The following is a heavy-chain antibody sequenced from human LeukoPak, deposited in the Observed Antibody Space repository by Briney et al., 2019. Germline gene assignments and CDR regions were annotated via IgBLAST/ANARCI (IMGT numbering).Heavy chain of an antibody. CDR3: ARGVATDY. J-gene: IGHJ4*02. CDR2: TYYSGST. D-gene: IGHD5-12*01. Sequence: SETLSLTCTVSGGSISSYYWSWIRQPPGKGLEWIGYTYYSGSTNYNPSLKSRVTISVDTSKNQFSLKLSSVTAADTAVYYCARGVATDYWGQGTLVTVSS. CDR1: GGSISSYY. V-gene: IGHV4-59*01.